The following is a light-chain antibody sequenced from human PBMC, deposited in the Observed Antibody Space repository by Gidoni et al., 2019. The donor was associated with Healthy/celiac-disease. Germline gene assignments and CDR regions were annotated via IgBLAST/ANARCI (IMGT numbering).Light chain of an antibody. J-gene: IGLJ2*01. V-gene: IGLV2-23*01. CDR1: SSDVGSYNL. CDR3: CSYAGSVV. Sequence: QSALTQPASVYGSTGQSITISCTGTSSDVGSYNLVSWYQQQPGKAPKLMIYDGSKRPSGVSNRFSGSKSVNTASLTISGLQSEDEADYYCCSYAGSVVFGGGTKLTVL. CDR2: DGS.